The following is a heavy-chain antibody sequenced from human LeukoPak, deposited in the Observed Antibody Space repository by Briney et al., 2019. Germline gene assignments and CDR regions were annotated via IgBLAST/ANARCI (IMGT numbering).Heavy chain of an antibody. V-gene: IGHV5-10-1*01. Sequence: GESLKISCKGSGCSFSSYWISWVRQMPGKGLEWTGRIDVSDSYTNYSPSFQGHVTISADKSISTAYLQWSSLKASDTAMYYCARHMLVGAPVHFQHWGQGSLVTVSS. CDR1: GCSFSSYW. J-gene: IGHJ1*01. CDR2: IDVSDSYT. CDR3: ARHMLVGAPVHFQH. D-gene: IGHD1-26*01.